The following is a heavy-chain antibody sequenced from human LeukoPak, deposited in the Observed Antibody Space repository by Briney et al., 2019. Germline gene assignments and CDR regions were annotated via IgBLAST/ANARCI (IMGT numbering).Heavy chain of an antibody. CDR2: IYYSGST. J-gene: IGHJ4*02. CDR3: ASSASLYSSGHWL. Sequence: SETLSLTCTVSGGSISSSSYYWGWIRQPPGKGLEWIGSIYYSGSTYYNPSLKSRVTISVDTSKNQFSLKLSSVTAADTAVYYCASSASLYSSGHWLWGQGTLVTVSS. CDR1: GGSISSSSYY. V-gene: IGHV4-39*01. D-gene: IGHD6-19*01.